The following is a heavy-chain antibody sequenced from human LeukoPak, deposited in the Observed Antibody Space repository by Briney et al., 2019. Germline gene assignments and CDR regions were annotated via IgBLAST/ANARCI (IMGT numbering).Heavy chain of an antibody. V-gene: IGHV3-20*01. CDR3: ARDDYGGNYWFGP. J-gene: IGHJ5*02. CDR2: INWNGGST. Sequence: PSETLSLTCTVSGGSISSGSYYWSWVRQAPGKGLEWVSGINWNGGSTGYADSVKGRFTISRDNAKNSLHLQMNSLRAEDTALYHCARDDYGGNYWFGPWGQGTLVTVSS. CDR1: GGSISSGSYY. D-gene: IGHD4-23*01.